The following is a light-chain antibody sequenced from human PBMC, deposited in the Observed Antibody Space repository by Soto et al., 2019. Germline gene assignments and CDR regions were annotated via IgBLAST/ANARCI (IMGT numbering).Light chain of an antibody. V-gene: IGKV3-20*01. Sequence: EIVLTQSPGTLSLSPGERATLSCRASQSVRSNYLAWYQHKPGQAPRLLIYGASSRATGIPDRFSGSGSGTDFTLTISRLEPEDFAVFYFQQYATSPWTLGQGTQVEIK. CDR1: QSVRSNY. CDR3: QQYATSPWT. J-gene: IGKJ1*01. CDR2: GAS.